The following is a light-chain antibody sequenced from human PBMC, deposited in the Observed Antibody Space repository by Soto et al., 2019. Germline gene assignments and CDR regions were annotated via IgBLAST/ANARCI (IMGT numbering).Light chain of an antibody. CDR2: GAS. Sequence: EIVLTQTPGTLSLSPGERATLSCRASQSVTSSHLAWYQQKPGQAPRLPIYGASTGANGIPDRFSGSGSDTDSSLTIRRLDPEDFAMYYCLLYFSPDRYTFGPGTKVQIK. CDR1: QSVTSSH. J-gene: IGKJ2*01. CDR3: LLYFSPDRYT. V-gene: IGKV3-20*01.